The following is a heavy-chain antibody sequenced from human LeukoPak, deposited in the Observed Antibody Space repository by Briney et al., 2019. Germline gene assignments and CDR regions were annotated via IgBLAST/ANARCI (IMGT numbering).Heavy chain of an antibody. Sequence: GGSLRLSCAASGFTFSSHGMNWVRQAPGKGLEWVSGISPSGGITYYTDSVKGRFTISRDNSKNTVSLQMNSLRGEDTAVYYCAKEGTIFELYYYMDVWGKGTTVTVSS. D-gene: IGHD3-3*01. V-gene: IGHV3-23*01. CDR3: AKEGTIFELYYYMDV. J-gene: IGHJ6*03. CDR2: ISPSGGIT. CDR1: GFTFSSHG.